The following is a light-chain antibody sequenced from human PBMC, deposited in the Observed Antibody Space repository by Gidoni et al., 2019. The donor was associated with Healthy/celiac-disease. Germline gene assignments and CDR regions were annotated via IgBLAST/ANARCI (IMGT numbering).Light chain of an antibody. Sequence: AIQLTQSPSSLSASVGDRVTITCRSSQGISSALAWYQQKPGKAPKLLIYDASSLESGVPSRFSGSVSVTDFTLTFCSLQPEDFATYYCQQCNSYPLTFXPXTKVDIK. CDR3: QQCNSYPLT. CDR2: DAS. V-gene: IGKV1-13*02. CDR1: QGISSA. J-gene: IGKJ3*01.